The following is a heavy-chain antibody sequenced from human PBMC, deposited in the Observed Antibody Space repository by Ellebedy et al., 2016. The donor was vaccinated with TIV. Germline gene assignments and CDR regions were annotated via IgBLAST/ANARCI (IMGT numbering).Heavy chain of an antibody. D-gene: IGHD4-11*01. CDR1: GFTFGRYW. CDR2: IKSDGSST. CDR3: ARDRGDYSISGP. V-gene: IGHV3-74*01. J-gene: IGHJ5*02. Sequence: GESLKISXVASGFTFGRYWMHWVRQAPGNKLVWVSRIKSDGSSTTYADSVKGRFTTSRDNARNTLYLQMNSLRGEDTVVYFCARDRGDYSISGPWGQGTLVTVSS.